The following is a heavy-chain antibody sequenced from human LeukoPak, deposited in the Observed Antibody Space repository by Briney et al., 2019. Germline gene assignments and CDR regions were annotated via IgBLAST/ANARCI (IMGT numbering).Heavy chain of an antibody. CDR2: IYYSGST. CDR1: GGSISSYY. Sequence: SETLSLTCTVSGGSISSYYWSWIRQPPGKGLEWIGYIYYSGSTNYNPSLKSRVTISVGTSKNQFSLKLSSVTAADTAVYYCARDGYYDSSGYLGWFDPWGQGTLVTVSS. D-gene: IGHD3-22*01. CDR3: ARDGYYDSSGYLGWFDP. J-gene: IGHJ5*02. V-gene: IGHV4-59*01.